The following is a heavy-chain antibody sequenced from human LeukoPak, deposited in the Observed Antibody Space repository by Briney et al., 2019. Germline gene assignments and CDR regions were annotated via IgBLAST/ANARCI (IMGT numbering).Heavy chain of an antibody. D-gene: IGHD3-22*01. CDR1: GFTFSSYS. CDR2: ISTSSSYI. V-gene: IGHV3-21*01. J-gene: IGHJ2*01. Sequence: GGSLSLSCSASGFTFSSYSMNWVRQAPGKGLEWVSSISTSSSYIYYADSEKGRFTISRANAKNSLYLQMNSLRADDTAVSYWAGSDTIGYSPREWDYWYFDLWGRGTLVAVSS. CDR3: AGSDTIGYSPREWDYWYFDL.